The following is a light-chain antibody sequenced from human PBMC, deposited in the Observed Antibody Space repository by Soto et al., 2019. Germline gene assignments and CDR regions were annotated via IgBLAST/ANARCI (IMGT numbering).Light chain of an antibody. J-gene: IGKJ2*01. Sequence: EIVLTQSPGTLSLSPGERATLSCRASQSVSSSYLAWYQQKPGQAPRLLIYGASGRATGIPARFSGSGSGTDFTLTISRLEPEDFAVYYCQQYGSSTPMYTFGQGTKLEIK. CDR3: QQYGSSTPMYT. V-gene: IGKV3-20*01. CDR2: GAS. CDR1: QSVSSSY.